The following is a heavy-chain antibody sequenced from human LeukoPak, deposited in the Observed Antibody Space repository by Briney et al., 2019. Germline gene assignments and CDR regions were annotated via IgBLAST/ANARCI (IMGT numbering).Heavy chain of an antibody. CDR1: GYTFTSYG. J-gene: IGHJ6*02. D-gene: IGHD3-10*01. CDR3: ARGLGYYGSGSRDV. Sequence: ASVEVSCKASGYTFTSYGISWVRQAPGQGLEWMGWISAYNGNTNYAQKLQGRVTMTTDTSTSTAYMELRSLRSDDTAVYYCARGLGYYGSGSRDVWGQGTTVTVSS. CDR2: ISAYNGNT. V-gene: IGHV1-18*01.